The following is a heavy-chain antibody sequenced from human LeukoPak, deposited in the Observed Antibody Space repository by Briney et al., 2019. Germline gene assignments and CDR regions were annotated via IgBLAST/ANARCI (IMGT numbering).Heavy chain of an antibody. CDR3: AREKDDHGDPGPLDA. J-gene: IGHJ5*02. D-gene: IGHD4-17*01. Sequence: GGSLRLSCAASGFTFSSYGIHWVRQVPGKGLVWVARIYNDGSTTNYADSVKGRFTISRDNAANTLFLQMSSLRAEDTAVYYCAREKDDHGDPGPLDAWGQGDLVTVSS. CDR1: GFTFSSYG. V-gene: IGHV3-74*01. CDR2: IYNDGSTT.